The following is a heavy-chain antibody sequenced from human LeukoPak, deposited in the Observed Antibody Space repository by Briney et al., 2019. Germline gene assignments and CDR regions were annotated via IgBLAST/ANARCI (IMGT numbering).Heavy chain of an antibody. D-gene: IGHD3-22*01. Sequence: GGSLRLSRAASGFTFDDYAMSGVRQAPRKGLAWVSGLNWIGGSPGYAESVKGRFTISRDNAKNYLYLQMNSLRAEDTAFYYRARDFQDSSGYYPGYFDYWGQGTLVTVSS. CDR3: ARDFQDSSGYYPGYFDY. CDR2: LNWIGGSP. CDR1: GFTFDDYA. J-gene: IGHJ4*02. V-gene: IGHV3-20*04.